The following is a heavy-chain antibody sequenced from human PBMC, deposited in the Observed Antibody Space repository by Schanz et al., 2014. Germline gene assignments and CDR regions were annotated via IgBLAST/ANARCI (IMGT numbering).Heavy chain of an antibody. CDR2: IHYSRGT. CDR1: GGSISGYY. V-gene: IGHV4-59*08. Sequence: QVQLQESGPGLVKPSETLSLTCAVSGGSISGYYWSWIRQPPGKGLEWIAFIHYSRGTNYNPSLKGRPTIAVDTPKNEFARRVASGTAADTAVYYCARVHSTSLERGSHYYMDVWGKGTTVTVSS. CDR3: ARVHSTSLERGSHYYMDV. J-gene: IGHJ6*03. D-gene: IGHD2-2*01.